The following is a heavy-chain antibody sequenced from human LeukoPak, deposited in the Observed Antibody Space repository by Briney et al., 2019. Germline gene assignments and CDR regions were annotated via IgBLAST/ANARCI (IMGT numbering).Heavy chain of an antibody. CDR1: GFTFSGYW. Sequence: GGSLRLSCAASGFTFSGYWMYWVRQAPGKGLVWVSLINSDGSSTNYADSVKGRFTISRDNAKNTLYLQVNSLRADDSAVYYCARHLGAYSDHWGQGTLVTVSS. CDR2: INSDGSST. V-gene: IGHV3-74*01. D-gene: IGHD3-16*01. J-gene: IGHJ4*02. CDR3: ARHLGAYSDH.